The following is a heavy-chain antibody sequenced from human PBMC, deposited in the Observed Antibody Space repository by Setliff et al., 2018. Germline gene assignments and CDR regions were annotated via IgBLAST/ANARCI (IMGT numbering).Heavy chain of an antibody. V-gene: IGHV4-39*01. CDR3: ARAAGYSSSWYHYYYGMDV. CDR1: GGSISRSSYN. J-gene: IGHJ6*02. CDR2: IYYSGST. Sequence: PSETLSLTCTVSGGSISRSSYNWGWIRQPPGKGLEWIGSIYYSGSTYYNPSLKSRVTISVDTSKNQFSLKLSPVTAADTAVYYCARAAGYSSSWYHYYYGMDVWGQGTTVTVSS. D-gene: IGHD6-13*01.